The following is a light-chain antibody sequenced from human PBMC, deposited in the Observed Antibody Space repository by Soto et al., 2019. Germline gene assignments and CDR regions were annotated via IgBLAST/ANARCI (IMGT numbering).Light chain of an antibody. CDR1: QGISNY. CDR3: QKYNSAPT. V-gene: IGKV1-27*01. J-gene: IGKJ4*01. CDR2: AAS. Sequence: DIQMTQSPSSLSASVGDRVTITCRTSQGISNYLAWHQQKPGKVPKLLIYAASTLQSGVPSRFSGSGSATDFTLTISSLQPEDVATYYCQKYNSAPTFGGGTKVDIK.